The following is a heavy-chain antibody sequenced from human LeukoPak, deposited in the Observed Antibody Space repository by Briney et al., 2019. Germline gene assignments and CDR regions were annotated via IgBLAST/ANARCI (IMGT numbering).Heavy chain of an antibody. Sequence: GGSLRLSCAASGFTFSSYSMNWVRQAPGKGLEWVSSISSSSSYIYCADSVKGRFTISRDNAKNSLYLQMNSLRAEDTAVYYCARAPIAVAGTDYWGQGTLVTVSS. CDR3: ARAPIAVAGTDY. V-gene: IGHV3-21*01. J-gene: IGHJ4*02. D-gene: IGHD6-19*01. CDR2: ISSSSSYI. CDR1: GFTFSSYS.